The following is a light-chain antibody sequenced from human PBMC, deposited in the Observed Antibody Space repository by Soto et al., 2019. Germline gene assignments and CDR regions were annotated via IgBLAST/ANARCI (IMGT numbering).Light chain of an antibody. CDR3: QQLNSFPIT. V-gene: IGKV1-9*01. J-gene: IGKJ5*01. Sequence: DIQLTQAPSFLSASAGDRVSITCRASQAISSYLAWYQQKPGRAPKLLIYAASTLQSGVPSRFSVSGSGTEFTLTITSLQPEDFTTYYCQQLNSFPITFGQGTRLEIK. CDR2: AAS. CDR1: QAISSY.